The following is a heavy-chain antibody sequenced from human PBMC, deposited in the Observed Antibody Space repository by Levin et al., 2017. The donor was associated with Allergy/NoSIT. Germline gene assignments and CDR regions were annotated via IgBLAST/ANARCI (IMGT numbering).Heavy chain of an antibody. D-gene: IGHD3-3*01. Sequence: GGSLRLSCAASGFTFSSYGMHWVRQAPGKGLEWVAVISYDGSNKYYADSVKGRFTISRDNSKNTLYLQMNSLRAEDTAVYYCAKDRSFPVVWSGYNLVGYFDYWGQGTLVTVSS. CDR1: GFTFSSYG. CDR2: ISYDGSNK. J-gene: IGHJ4*02. CDR3: AKDRSFPVVWSGYNLVGYFDY. V-gene: IGHV3-30*18.